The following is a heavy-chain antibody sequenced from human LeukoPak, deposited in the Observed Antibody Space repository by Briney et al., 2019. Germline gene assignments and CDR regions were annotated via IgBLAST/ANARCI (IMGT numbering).Heavy chain of an antibody. CDR3: AKDRGYCSGSSCPLVFDY. CDR2: FSGSGGYT. J-gene: IGHJ4*02. CDR1: GFTFSDYY. D-gene: IGHD2-15*01. Sequence: GGSLRLSCAASGFTFSDYYMSWIRQAPGKGLEWVSVFSGSGGYTYYADSVKGRFTISRDNSKNTLYLQMNSLRAEDTAVYYCAKDRGYCSGSSCPLVFDYWGQGTLVTVSS. V-gene: IGHV3-23*01.